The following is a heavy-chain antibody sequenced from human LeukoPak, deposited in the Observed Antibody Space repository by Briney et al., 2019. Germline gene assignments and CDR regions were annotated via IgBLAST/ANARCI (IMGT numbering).Heavy chain of an antibody. V-gene: IGHV4-59*01. J-gene: IGHJ4*02. Sequence: PSETLSLTCTVSGGSISSYDWSWIRQPPGKGLEWIGYIYYSGSTNYNPSLKSRVTISVDTSKNQFSLKLSSVTAADTAVYYCARTTYYYGSGSYYIGSSFDYWGQGTLVTVSS. CDR1: GGSISSYD. CDR2: IYYSGST. CDR3: ARTTYYYGSGSYYIGSSFDY. D-gene: IGHD3-10*01.